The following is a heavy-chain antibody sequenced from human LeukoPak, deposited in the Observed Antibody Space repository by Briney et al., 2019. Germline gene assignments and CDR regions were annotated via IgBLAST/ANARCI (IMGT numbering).Heavy chain of an antibody. CDR2: IYYSGST. CDR3: ARQMTYYYGSGKSRTNYYYYYMDV. Sequence: PSETLSLTCTVSGGSISSSSYYWGWIRQPPGKGLEWIGSIYYSGSTYYNPSLKSRVTISVDTSKNQFSLKLSSVTAADTAVYYCARQMTYYYGSGKSRTNYYYYYMDVWGKGTTVTISS. J-gene: IGHJ6*03. V-gene: IGHV4-39*07. D-gene: IGHD3-10*01. CDR1: GGSISSSSYY.